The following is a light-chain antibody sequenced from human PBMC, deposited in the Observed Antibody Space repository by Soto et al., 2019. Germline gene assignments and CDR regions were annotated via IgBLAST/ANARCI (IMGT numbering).Light chain of an antibody. Sequence: DIQMTQSPSTLSASVGDTVTITCRASQSISNWLAWYQQKPGQAPKLLIHKASTLGSGVPSRFSGSGSGTEFTLTISSLQPDDFATFYCQPYDRFPYTFGQGTKLEIK. CDR3: QPYDRFPYT. V-gene: IGKV1-5*03. CDR1: QSISNW. CDR2: KAS. J-gene: IGKJ2*01.